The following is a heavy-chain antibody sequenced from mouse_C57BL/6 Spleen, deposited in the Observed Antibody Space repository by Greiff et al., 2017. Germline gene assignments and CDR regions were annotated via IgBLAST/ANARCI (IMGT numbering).Heavy chain of an antibody. CDR3: AREDTTVVVDV. CDR1: GYAFSSYW. J-gene: IGHJ1*03. CDR2: IYPGDGDT. V-gene: IGHV1-80*01. D-gene: IGHD1-1*01. Sequence: QVQLQQSGAELVKPGASVKISCKASGYAFSSYWMNWVKQRPGKGLAWIGQIYPGDGDTNYNGKFKGKATLTADKSSSTAYMQLSSLTSEDSAVYFCAREDTTVVVDVWGTGTTVTVSS.